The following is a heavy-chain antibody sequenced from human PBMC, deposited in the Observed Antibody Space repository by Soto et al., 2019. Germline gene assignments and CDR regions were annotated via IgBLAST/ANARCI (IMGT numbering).Heavy chain of an antibody. Sequence: GGSLRLSCAASGFTFSSYSMNWVRQAPGKGLEWVSSISGSSSYIYYADSVKGRFTISRDNAKNSLYLQMNSLRAEDTAVYYCARDGVRVGYYYYYMDVWGKGTTVTVSS. D-gene: IGHD3-3*01. CDR1: GFTFSSYS. CDR2: ISGSSSYI. V-gene: IGHV3-21*01. CDR3: ARDGVRVGYYYYYMDV. J-gene: IGHJ6*03.